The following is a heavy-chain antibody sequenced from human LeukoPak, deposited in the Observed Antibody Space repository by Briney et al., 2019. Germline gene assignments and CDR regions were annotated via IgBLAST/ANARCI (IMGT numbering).Heavy chain of an antibody. J-gene: IGHJ4*02. CDR2: VSPNGGDT. Sequence: ASVKVSCEASGYTFTSYVINWVRQAPGQGREGVGWVSPNGGDTNYAENLQDRVSMTTDTSTNTAYMDLRSLRSDDTAIYYCARGSLVTFGGVIVPLASDYWGQGTPVTVSS. CDR3: ARGSLVTFGGVIVPLASDY. V-gene: IGHV1-18*01. CDR1: GYTFTSYV. D-gene: IGHD3-16*02.